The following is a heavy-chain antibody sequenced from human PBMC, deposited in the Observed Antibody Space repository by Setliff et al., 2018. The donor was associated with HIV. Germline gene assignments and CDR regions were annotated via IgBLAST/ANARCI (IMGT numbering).Heavy chain of an antibody. V-gene: IGHV4-34*08. CDR3: ARRRWELLKRGAAFDI. D-gene: IGHD1-26*01. Sequence: PSETLSLTCAVYGGTFSGYYWSWIRQPPGKGLEWIGEIDHRGSTNYNPSLKSRVTISVDTSKNQFSLKLSSVTAADTAVYYCARRRWELLKRGAAFDIWGQGTMVTVSS. CDR1: GGTFSGYY. CDR2: IDHRGST. J-gene: IGHJ3*02.